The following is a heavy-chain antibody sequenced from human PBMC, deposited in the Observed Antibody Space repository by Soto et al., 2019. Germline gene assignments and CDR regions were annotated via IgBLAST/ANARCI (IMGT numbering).Heavy chain of an antibody. CDR1: GYTFTNYA. CDR3: ARRYCSGGRCYYFDS. CDR2: IRAYNGNT. Sequence: QVQLVQSGAEVKNPGASVKVSCKASGYTFTNYAISWVRQAPGQGLEWMGWIRAYNGNTSHAQKLQGRVTMTTDTSTSTAYMELRSLRSDDTAVYYCARRYCSGGRCYYFDSCGQGTLVTLSS. V-gene: IGHV1-18*01. J-gene: IGHJ4*02. D-gene: IGHD2-15*01.